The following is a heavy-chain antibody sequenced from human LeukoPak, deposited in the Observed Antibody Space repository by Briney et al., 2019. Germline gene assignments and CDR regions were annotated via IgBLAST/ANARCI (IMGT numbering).Heavy chain of an antibody. Sequence: PSETLSLTCTVSGGSISSYYWSWIRQPPGKGLEWIGYIYYSGSTNYNPSLKSRVTISVDTSKNQFSLKLSSVTAEDTAVYYCAKEYGGFDYWGQGTLVTVSS. D-gene: IGHD4-23*01. CDR3: AKEYGGFDY. CDR2: IYYSGST. J-gene: IGHJ4*02. V-gene: IGHV4-59*01. CDR1: GGSISSYY.